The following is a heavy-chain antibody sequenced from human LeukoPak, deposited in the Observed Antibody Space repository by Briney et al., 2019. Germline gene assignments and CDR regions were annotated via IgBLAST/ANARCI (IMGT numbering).Heavy chain of an antibody. V-gene: IGHV3-30-3*01. D-gene: IGHD2-21*02. CDR2: IPYDGSNK. J-gene: IGHJ3*02. CDR1: GFTFSSYA. Sequence: GGSLRLSCAASGFTFSSYAMHWVRQAPGKGLEWVAVIPYDGSNKYYADSVKGRFTISRDNSKNTLYLQMNSLRAEDTAVYYCARAPVGDTNAFDIWGQGTMVTVSS. CDR3: ARAPVGDTNAFDI.